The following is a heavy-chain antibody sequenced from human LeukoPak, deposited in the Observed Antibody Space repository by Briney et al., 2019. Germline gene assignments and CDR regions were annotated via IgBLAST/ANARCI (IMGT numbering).Heavy chain of an antibody. Sequence: SETLSLTCAVYGGSFSGYYWSWIRQPPGKGLEWIGEINHSGSTNYNPSLKSRVTISVDTSKNQFSLKLSSVTAADTAVYYCAELDILTGWGDNWFDPRGQGTLVTVSS. CDR1: GGSFSGYY. CDR3: AELDILTGWGDNWFDP. V-gene: IGHV4-34*01. J-gene: IGHJ5*02. CDR2: INHSGST. D-gene: IGHD3-9*01.